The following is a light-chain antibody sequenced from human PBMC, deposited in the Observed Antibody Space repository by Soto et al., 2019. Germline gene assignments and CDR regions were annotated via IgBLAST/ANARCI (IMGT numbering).Light chain of an antibody. Sequence: QSALTQPASVSGSPGQSITISCTGTSSDIGDYNYVSWYQQYPGIVPKLVIYDVSHRPSGVSNRFSGSKSGNTASLTISGLQAEDEADYYCSSSTTTTSLVVFGGGTKVTVL. CDR1: SSDIGDYNY. CDR2: DVS. CDR3: SSSTTTTSLVV. V-gene: IGLV2-14*01. J-gene: IGLJ3*02.